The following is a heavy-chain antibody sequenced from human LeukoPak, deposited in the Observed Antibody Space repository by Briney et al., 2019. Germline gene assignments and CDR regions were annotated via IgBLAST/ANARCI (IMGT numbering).Heavy chain of an antibody. CDR3: AKDWAGSDKRYYFDY. CDR2: IRYDGSSK. Sequence: PGGSLRLSCAASGFTLTSYGMHWVRQAPGKGLEWVAFIRYDGSSKHYADSVKGRFTISRDNSKNTLYLQMNSLRAEDTAVYYCAKDWAGSDKRYYFDYWGQGTLVTVSS. J-gene: IGHJ4*02. V-gene: IGHV3-30*02. D-gene: IGHD5-24*01. CDR1: GFTLTSYG.